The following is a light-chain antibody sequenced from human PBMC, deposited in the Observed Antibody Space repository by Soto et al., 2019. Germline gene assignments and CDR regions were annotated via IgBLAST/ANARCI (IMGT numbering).Light chain of an antibody. Sequence: DIQMTQSPSSLSASVGDRVTITCRASQGISSYLAWYQQKPGKVPKLLIYGASTLHSGVPSRFSGRGSGTDFTLTISSLQPEDVATYYCQRYNSVPNTFGPGTKVDIK. CDR2: GAS. V-gene: IGKV1-27*01. J-gene: IGKJ3*01. CDR1: QGISSY. CDR3: QRYNSVPNT.